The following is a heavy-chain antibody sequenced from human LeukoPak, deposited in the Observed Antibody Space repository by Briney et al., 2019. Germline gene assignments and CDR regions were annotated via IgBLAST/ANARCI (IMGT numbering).Heavy chain of an antibody. J-gene: IGHJ4*02. CDR2: ISGGGGST. Sequence: GGSLRLSCAASGLTFSSYGMSWVRQAPGKGLEWVSGISGGGGSTYYADSVKGRFTISRDNSKNTLYLQMNSLRAEDTAVYYCAKGRYYDSSGTYYFDYWGQGTLVTVSS. D-gene: IGHD3-22*01. V-gene: IGHV3-23*01. CDR3: AKGRYYDSSGTYYFDY. CDR1: GLTFSSYG.